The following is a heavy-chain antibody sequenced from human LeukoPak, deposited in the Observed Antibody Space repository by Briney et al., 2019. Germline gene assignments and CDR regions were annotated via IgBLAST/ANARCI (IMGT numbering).Heavy chain of an antibody. J-gene: IGHJ6*03. D-gene: IGHD2-2*01. CDR3: ARDTIVVVPAAIEDYYYYYMDV. Sequence: ASVKVSCKASGGTFSSYAISWVRQAPGQGLEWMGGIIPIFGTANYAQKFQGRVTITADKSTSTAYMELSSLRSEDTAVYYCARDTIVVVPAAIEDYYYYYMDVWGKGTTVTISS. V-gene: IGHV1-69*06. CDR1: GGTFSSYA. CDR2: IIPIFGTA.